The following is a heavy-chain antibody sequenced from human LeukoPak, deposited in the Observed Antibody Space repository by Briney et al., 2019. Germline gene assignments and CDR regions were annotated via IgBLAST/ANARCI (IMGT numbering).Heavy chain of an antibody. CDR3: ARNPSYGMDV. CDR1: GFTFSSYS. CDR2: ISSSATYI. J-gene: IGHJ6*02. Sequence: GGSLRLSCAASGFTFSSYSMNWVRQAPGRGLEWVSFISSSATYIYCADSLKGRFTISRDNAKNSLYLQMNSLRAEDTAVYYCARNPSYGMDVCGQGTTVTVSS. V-gene: IGHV3-21*01.